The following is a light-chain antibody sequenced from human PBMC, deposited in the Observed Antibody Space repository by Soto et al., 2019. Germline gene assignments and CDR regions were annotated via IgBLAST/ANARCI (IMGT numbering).Light chain of an antibody. J-gene: IGKJ4*01. V-gene: IGKV1-9*01. CDR1: QALSNY. Sequence: DIQLTESPSVLSASVGDTVTITCRASQALSNYLAWYQQKPGKAPDLLIYSASTLQSGVLSRFSGSGSDTEFSLTIRSLQPEDFATYYCQQLSRYPLTFGGGTKVDIK. CDR2: SAS. CDR3: QQLSRYPLT.